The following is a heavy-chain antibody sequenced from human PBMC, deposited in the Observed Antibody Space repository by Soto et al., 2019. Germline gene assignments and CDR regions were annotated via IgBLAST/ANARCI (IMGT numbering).Heavy chain of an antibody. CDR3: ARVPMGIAVAGVFDY. J-gene: IGHJ4*02. Sequence: GTSVKVYCETSGYTFTSYGISWVRQSTGQGLEWMGWISAYNGNTNYAQKLQGRVTMTTDTSTSTAYMELRSLRSDDTAVYYCARVPMGIAVAGVFDYWGQGTLVTVSS. CDR2: ISAYNGNT. CDR1: GYTFTSYG. D-gene: IGHD6-19*01. V-gene: IGHV1-18*01.